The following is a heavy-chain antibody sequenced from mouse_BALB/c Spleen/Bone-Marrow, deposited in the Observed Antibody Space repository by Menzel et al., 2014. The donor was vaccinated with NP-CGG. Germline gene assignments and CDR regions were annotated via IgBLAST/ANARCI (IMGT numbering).Heavy chain of an antibody. CDR1: GYTFTSYY. V-gene: IGHV1S81*02. J-gene: IGHJ3*01. D-gene: IGHD2-13*01. CDR3: TREGDSPFAY. Sequence: VQLQQSGAELVKPGASVKLSCKASGYTFTSYYMYWVKQRPGQGLEWIGEINPSNGGTNFNEKFKSKATLTVDKSSSTAYMQLTRLTSEDSEVYYCTREGDSPFAYWGQGTLVTVSA. CDR2: INPSNGGT.